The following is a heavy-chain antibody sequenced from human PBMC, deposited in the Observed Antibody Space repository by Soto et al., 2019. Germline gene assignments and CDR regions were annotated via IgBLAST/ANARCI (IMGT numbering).Heavy chain of an antibody. V-gene: IGHV2-5*01. D-gene: IGHD6-6*01. CDR2: IYWSGDE. CDR1: GFSLSTSGVG. Sequence: SGPTLVNPTQTLTLTCSFSGFSLSTSGVGVGWIRQSPGKAPEWLALIYWSGDEHYRPSLKSRLSIIKDTSKNHVVLIMSDMDPVDTATYYCARGLAPLPVFAFDIWCPGTMVTV. J-gene: IGHJ3*02. CDR3: ARGLAPLPVFAFDI.